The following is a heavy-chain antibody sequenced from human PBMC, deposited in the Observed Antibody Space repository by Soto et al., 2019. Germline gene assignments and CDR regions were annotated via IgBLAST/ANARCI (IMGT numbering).Heavy chain of an antibody. CDR1: GGSFSDYY. Sequence: XGTLSLTSAVCGGSFSDYYGNWIRQPPGKGLEWIGEINHSGSTNYNPSLKSRVTISVDTSKNQFSLKLSSVTAADTAVYYCARGRSNTVIPAAPNWFDPWGQGTLVTVSS. D-gene: IGHD2-2*01. J-gene: IGHJ5*02. V-gene: IGHV4-34*01. CDR3: ARGRSNTVIPAAPNWFDP. CDR2: INHSGST.